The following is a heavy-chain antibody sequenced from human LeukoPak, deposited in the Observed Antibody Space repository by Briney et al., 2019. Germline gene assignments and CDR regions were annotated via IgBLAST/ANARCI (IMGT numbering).Heavy chain of an antibody. CDR3: SRELPTYYYYYYMDV. V-gene: IGHV3-23*01. Sequence: TGGSLRLSCAASGFTFATYGMSWVRQAPGKGLEWVSGISGSGGSTYYADSVKGRFTISRDNSKNTLYLQMNSLRAEDTAVYYCSRELPTYYYYYYMDVWGKGTTVTISS. CDR2: ISGSGGST. J-gene: IGHJ6*03. D-gene: IGHD1-26*01. CDR1: GFTFATYG.